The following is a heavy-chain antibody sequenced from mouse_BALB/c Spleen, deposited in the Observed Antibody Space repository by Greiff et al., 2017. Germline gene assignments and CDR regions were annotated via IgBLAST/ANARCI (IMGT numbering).Heavy chain of an antibody. Sequence: VQLQQSGAELMKPGASVKISCKATGYTFSSYWIEWVKQRPGHGLEWIGEILPGSGSTNFNEKFKGKATFTADTSSNTAYMQLSSLTSEDSAVYYCARWGYYGSSYGAMDYWGQGTSVTVSS. J-gene: IGHJ4*01. D-gene: IGHD1-1*01. CDR3: ARWGYYGSSYGAMDY. V-gene: IGHV1-9*01. CDR2: ILPGSGST. CDR1: GYTFSSYW.